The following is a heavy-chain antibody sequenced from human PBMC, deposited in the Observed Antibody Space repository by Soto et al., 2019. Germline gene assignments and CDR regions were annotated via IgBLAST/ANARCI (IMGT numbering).Heavy chain of an antibody. Sequence: SETLSLTCTVSGASISNSYWSWIRQPPGKGLEWIGHIYYSGSTTYNPSLKSRVTISVDTSKNQFSLKLSSVTAADTAVYYCARASTVTTRGSRNNWFDPWGQGTLVTVSS. V-gene: IGHV4-59*08. CDR3: ARASTVTTRGSRNNWFDP. CDR2: IYYSGST. CDR1: GASISNSY. J-gene: IGHJ5*02. D-gene: IGHD4-17*01.